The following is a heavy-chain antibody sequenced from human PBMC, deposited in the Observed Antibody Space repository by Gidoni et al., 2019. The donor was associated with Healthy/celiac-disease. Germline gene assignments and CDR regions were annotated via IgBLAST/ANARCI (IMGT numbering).Heavy chain of an antibody. J-gene: IGHJ4*02. CDR3: ARIRTHWGLYYFDY. Sequence: QVTLKESGPVLVKPTETLTLTCTVSGFSLSNARMGVSWIRQPPGKALEWLAHIFSNDEKSYSTSLKSRLTISKDTSKSQVVLTMTNMDPVDTATYYCARIRTHWGLYYFDYWGQGTLVTVSS. CDR1: GFSLSNARMG. CDR2: IFSNDEK. D-gene: IGHD3-16*01. V-gene: IGHV2-26*01.